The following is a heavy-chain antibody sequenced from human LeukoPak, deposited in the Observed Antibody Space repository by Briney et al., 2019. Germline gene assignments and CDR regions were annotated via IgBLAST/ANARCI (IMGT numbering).Heavy chain of an antibody. D-gene: IGHD3-9*01. CDR3: ARRAYPIDDIVTGYYGAFDI. Sequence: SQTLSLTCTVSGGSISSGGYYWSWIRQHPGKGLEWIGYIYYSGSTYYNPSLKSRVTISVDTSKNQFSLKLSSVTAADTAVYYCARRAYPIDDIVTGYYGAFDIWGQGTMVTVSS. CDR2: IYYSGST. CDR1: GGSISSGGYY. J-gene: IGHJ3*02. V-gene: IGHV4-31*03.